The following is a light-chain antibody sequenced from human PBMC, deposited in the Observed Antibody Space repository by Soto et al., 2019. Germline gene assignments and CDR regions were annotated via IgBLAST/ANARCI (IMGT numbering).Light chain of an antibody. Sequence: QSVLTQPASVSGSAGQSLTISCTGTSSDIGSDNFVSWYQQRPGKAPKFMIYEVGKRPSGVSNRFSGSKSGNTASLTISGLQAEDEADYYCCSYVGSGTFYGFGTGTKVTVL. CDR1: SSDIGSDNF. CDR3: CSYVGSGTFYG. V-gene: IGLV2-23*02. J-gene: IGLJ1*01. CDR2: EVG.